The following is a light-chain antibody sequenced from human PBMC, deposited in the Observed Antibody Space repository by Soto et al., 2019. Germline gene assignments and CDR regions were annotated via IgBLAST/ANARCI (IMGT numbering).Light chain of an antibody. CDR3: QQYKNWPPLT. Sequence: EIVMTQSPATLSVSPGETATLSCRASQSVSYNLAWYQQKPGQGPRLLIYGAFTRATGIPARFSGSGSGTEFTLTIRSLQSEDFAVYHCQQYKNWPPLTFGGGTKVEIK. CDR2: GAF. CDR1: QSVSYN. V-gene: IGKV3-15*01. J-gene: IGKJ4*01.